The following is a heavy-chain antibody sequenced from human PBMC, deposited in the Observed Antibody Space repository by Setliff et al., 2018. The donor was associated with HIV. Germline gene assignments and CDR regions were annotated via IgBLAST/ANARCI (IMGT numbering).Heavy chain of an antibody. J-gene: IGHJ5*02. D-gene: IGHD4-17*01. CDR1: GFSFSSYE. Sequence: GGSLRLSCAASGFSFSSYEMNWVRQAPGKGLEWVSYIKPDGSAGFYVDSVKGRFTISRDNSKNTLYLEMNSLRAEDTAVYFCAVSPDGDCATTKCANWFDPWGQGTQVTVSS. CDR2: IKPDGSAG. V-gene: IGHV3-7*03. CDR3: AVSPDGDCATTKCANWFDP.